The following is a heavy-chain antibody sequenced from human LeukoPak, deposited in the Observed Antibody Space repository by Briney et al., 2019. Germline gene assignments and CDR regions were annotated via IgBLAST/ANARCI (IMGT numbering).Heavy chain of an antibody. Sequence: AESLQILSKASGYSFTSYFIAWVRQRPGQGLELMGIVYPADSDIRYSPPFQGQVNISVDKSIQTAYLQWNSLKASDTAIYYCARPGQMDLAAHLQHWGQGTMASLSS. CDR2: VYPADSDI. D-gene: IGHD1-1*01. V-gene: IGHV5-51*01. J-gene: IGHJ1*01. CDR1: GYSFTSYF. CDR3: ARPGQMDLAAHLQH.